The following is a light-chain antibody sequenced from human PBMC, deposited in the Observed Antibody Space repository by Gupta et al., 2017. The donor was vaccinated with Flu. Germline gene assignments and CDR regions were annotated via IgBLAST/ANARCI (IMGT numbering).Light chain of an antibody. V-gene: IGLV1-44*01. CDR2: DND. CDR3: AAWDYSLNGIV. J-gene: IGLJ2*01. Sequence: QSVLTQPPSASGTPGPRVTISCSGSSSNVGTDTVTWYQQVPGTAPKLLIYDNDQRPSGVPDRFSGSNSGTSASLAISGLQSEDEADYYCAAWDYSLNGIVFGGGTKLTVL. CDR1: SSNVGTDT.